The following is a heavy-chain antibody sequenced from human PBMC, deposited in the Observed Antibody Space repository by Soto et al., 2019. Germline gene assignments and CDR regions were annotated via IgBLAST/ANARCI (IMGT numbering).Heavy chain of an antibody. CDR2: IVVGSGNT. J-gene: IGHJ6*02. D-gene: IGHD6-19*01. CDR3: AAAGSGWWGPNYYYYGMDV. CDR1: GFTFTSSA. Sequence: ASVKVSCKASGFTFTSSAVQWVRQARGQRLEWIGWIVVGSGNTNYAQKFQERVTITRDMSTSTAYMELSSLRSEDTAVYYCAAAGSGWWGPNYYYYGMDVWGQGTXXT. V-gene: IGHV1-58*01.